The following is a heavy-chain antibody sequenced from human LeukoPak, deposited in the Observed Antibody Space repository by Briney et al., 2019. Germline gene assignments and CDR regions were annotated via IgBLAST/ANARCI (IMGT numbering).Heavy chain of an antibody. J-gene: IGHJ4*02. CDR2: INPSDGST. CDR1: GYTFTSYY. D-gene: IGHD1-1*01. Sequence: ASVKVSCKASGYTFTSYYMHWVRQAPGQGLEWMGKINPSDGSTRCAQKFQGRVTMTRDTSISTAYMELSSLRSEDTALYYCARGVATNYWGQGTLVTVSS. CDR3: ARGVATNY. V-gene: IGHV1-46*01.